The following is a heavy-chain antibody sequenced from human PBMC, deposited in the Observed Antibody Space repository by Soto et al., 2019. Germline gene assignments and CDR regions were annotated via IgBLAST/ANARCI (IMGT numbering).Heavy chain of an antibody. D-gene: IGHD2-2*01. V-gene: IGHV3-30*18. J-gene: IGHJ6*02. Sequence: GGSLRLSCAASGFTFSSYGMHWVRQAPGKGLEWVAVISYDGSNKYYADSVKGRFTISRDNSKNTLYLQMDSLRAEDTAVYYCAKSTLSALYYYGMDVWGQGTTVTVSS. CDR1: GFTFSSYG. CDR2: ISYDGSNK. CDR3: AKSTLSALYYYGMDV.